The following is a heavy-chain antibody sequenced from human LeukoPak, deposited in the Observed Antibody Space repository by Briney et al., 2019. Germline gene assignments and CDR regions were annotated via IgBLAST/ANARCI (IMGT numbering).Heavy chain of an antibody. CDR3: AKDIQLSA. V-gene: IGHV3-23*01. J-gene: IGHJ3*01. D-gene: IGHD5-24*01. Sequence: PGGSLRLSCAASGFNFNDAAMTWVRQAPGKGLEWVSLIASSGRNTYYTDSVRGRFTISRHNSKKTLSLQMNSLRVEDTAIYYCAKDIQLSAWGLGTMVTVSS. CDR2: IASSGRNT. CDR1: GFNFNDAA.